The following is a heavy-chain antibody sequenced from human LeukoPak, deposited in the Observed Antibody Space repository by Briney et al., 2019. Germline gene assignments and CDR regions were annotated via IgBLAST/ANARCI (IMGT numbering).Heavy chain of an antibody. Sequence: SETLSLTCTVSRGSISSSSYYWGWIRQPPGKGLEWIESIYYSGSTYYNPSLKSRVTISVDTSKNQFSLKLSSVTAADSAVYYCARDWGLGLRRDGYVGAADYWGPGTLVSVSS. J-gene: IGHJ4*02. CDR2: IYYSGST. CDR1: RGSISSSSYY. D-gene: IGHD5-24*01. CDR3: ARDWGLGLRRDGYVGAADY. V-gene: IGHV4-39*07.